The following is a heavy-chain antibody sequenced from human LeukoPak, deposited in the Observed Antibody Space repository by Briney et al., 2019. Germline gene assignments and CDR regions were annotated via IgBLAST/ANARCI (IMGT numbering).Heavy chain of an antibody. CDR3: ARDLAAAAPSDY. D-gene: IGHD6-13*01. CDR2: ISSSSSYI. CDR1: RFTFSNYA. Sequence: GGSLRLSCAASRFTFSNYAMNWVRQAPGKGLEWVSSISSSSSYIYYADSVKGRFTISRDNAKNSLYLQMNSLRAEDTAVYYCARDLAAAAPSDYWGQGTLVTVSS. V-gene: IGHV3-21*01. J-gene: IGHJ4*02.